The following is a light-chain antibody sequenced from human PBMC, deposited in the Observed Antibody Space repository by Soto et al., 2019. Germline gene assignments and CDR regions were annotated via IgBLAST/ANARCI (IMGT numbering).Light chain of an antibody. CDR2: LTS. V-gene: IGKV3-11*01. J-gene: IGKJ1*01. CDR3: HQRQSWPRT. Sequence: EIVLTQSPATLFAFPGDRVSLSCRASQALNTRLAWYQHKPGQAPRILSYLTSNRAAGVPSRFSAWGSETDFTLTISDVQPEDFAVYYCHQRQSWPRTFGQGTKVDIK. CDR1: QALNTR.